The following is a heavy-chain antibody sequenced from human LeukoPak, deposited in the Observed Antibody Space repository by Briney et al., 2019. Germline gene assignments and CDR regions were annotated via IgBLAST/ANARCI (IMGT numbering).Heavy chain of an antibody. CDR1: GGSISSYY. D-gene: IGHD6-13*01. J-gene: IGHJ4*02. V-gene: IGHV4-4*07. Sequence: SETLSLTCTVSGGSISSYYWSWIRQPAGKGLEWIGRIYSTGSTNYNLSLKSRVTMSVDTSKNQFSLRLRSVTAADTAVYYCARQIASAGTAGFDFWGQGALVTVSS. CDR3: ARQIASAGTAGFDF. CDR2: IYSTGST.